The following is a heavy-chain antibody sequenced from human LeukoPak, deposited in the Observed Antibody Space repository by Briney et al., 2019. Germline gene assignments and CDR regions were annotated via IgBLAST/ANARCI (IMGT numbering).Heavy chain of an antibody. CDR3: ASGVYDSSGYRAGDEY. CDR1: GFTFGGRL. Sequence: PGGSLRLSCAVSGFTFGGRLMHWVRQAPGKGLVWVALIKDDGSTTNYADSVKGRFTISRDNAKNSLWLQMNSLRAEDTAVYYCASGVYDSSGYRAGDEYWGQGTLVTVSS. J-gene: IGHJ4*02. CDR2: IKDDGSTT. D-gene: IGHD3-22*01. V-gene: IGHV3-74*01.